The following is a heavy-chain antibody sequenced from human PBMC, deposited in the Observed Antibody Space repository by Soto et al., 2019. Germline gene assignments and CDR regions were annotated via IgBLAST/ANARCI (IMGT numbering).Heavy chain of an antibody. D-gene: IGHD3-3*01. V-gene: IGHV1-18*01. J-gene: IGHJ5*02. CDR3: ARLGRFLEWLLWDSWFDP. Sequence: ASVKVSCKASGYTFTSYGISWVRQAPGQGLEWMGWISAYNGNTNYAQKLQGRVTMTTDTSTSTAYMELRSLRSDDTAVYYCARLGRFLEWLLWDSWFDPWGQGTLVTVSS. CDR2: ISAYNGNT. CDR1: GYTFTSYG.